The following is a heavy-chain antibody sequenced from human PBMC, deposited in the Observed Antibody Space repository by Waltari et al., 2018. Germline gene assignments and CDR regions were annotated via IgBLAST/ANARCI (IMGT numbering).Heavy chain of an antibody. D-gene: IGHD2-2*01. CDR3: ARGLGYCSSNRCFDAFDI. CDR2: IYYSGTT. CDR1: GGSISSYY. J-gene: IGHJ3*02. Sequence: QVQLQESGPGLVKPSETLSLTCTVSGGSISSYYWAWIRQPPGKGLDWIGYIYYSGTTTSAPSLKSRVTISVDTSKNQFSLKLSSVTAADTAVYYCARGLGYCSSNRCFDAFDIWGQGTMVTVSS. V-gene: IGHV4-59*01.